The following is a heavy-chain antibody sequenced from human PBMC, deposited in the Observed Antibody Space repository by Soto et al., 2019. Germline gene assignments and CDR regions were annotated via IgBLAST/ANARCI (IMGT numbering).Heavy chain of an antibody. J-gene: IGHJ4*02. CDR1: GFSFTTYG. Sequence: GGSLRLSCAASGFSFTTYGMSWVRQAQGKGLEWVSTISGSGGSTYYADSVKGRFTISRGNSKNTRYLQMNSLGAEDTAVYYCANDFYYETRGPDYWGQGTLVTVSS. CDR3: ANDFYYETRGPDY. V-gene: IGHV3-23*01. D-gene: IGHD3-22*01. CDR2: ISGSGGST.